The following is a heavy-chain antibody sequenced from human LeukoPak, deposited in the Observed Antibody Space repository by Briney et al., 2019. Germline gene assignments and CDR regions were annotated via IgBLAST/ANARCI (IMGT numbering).Heavy chain of an antibody. CDR3: ASSPMITFGGVIVPNWFDP. CDR2: IIPIFGTA. J-gene: IGHJ5*02. D-gene: IGHD3-16*02. V-gene: IGHV1-69*05. Sequence: SSVKVSCKASGDTFSSYAISWVRQAPGQGLEWMGRIIPIFGTANYPQKFQGRVTITTDESTSTAYMELSSLRSEDTAVYYCASSPMITFGGVIVPNWFDPWGQGTLVTVSS. CDR1: GDTFSSYA.